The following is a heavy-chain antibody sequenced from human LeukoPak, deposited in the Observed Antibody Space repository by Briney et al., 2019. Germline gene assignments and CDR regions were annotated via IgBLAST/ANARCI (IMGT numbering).Heavy chain of an antibody. CDR3: ARDSIQLLAFDI. D-gene: IGHD5-18*01. CDR2: IYYSGST. J-gene: IGHJ3*02. Sequence: SETLSLTCTVSGGSISSGDYYWSWIRQPPGKGLEWIGYIYYSGSTYYNPSLKSRVTISVDTSKNQFSLKLSSVTAADTAVYYCARDSIQLLAFDIWGQGTMVTVSS. V-gene: IGHV4-30-4*01. CDR1: GGSISSGDYY.